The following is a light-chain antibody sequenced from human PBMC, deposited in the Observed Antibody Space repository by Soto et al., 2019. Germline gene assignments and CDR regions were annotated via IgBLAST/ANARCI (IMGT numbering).Light chain of an antibody. CDR1: SSNVGTYDL. CDR2: EGT. J-gene: IGLJ2*01. V-gene: IGLV2-23*01. Sequence: QSALTQPASVSASPGQSITISCTGTSSNVGTYDLVSWYQHHPDKAPKLIIYEGTKRPSGISSRFSGSKSGNTASLTISGLQGEDDADYYCCSFAVGAALVFGGGTKLTVL. CDR3: CSFAVGAALV.